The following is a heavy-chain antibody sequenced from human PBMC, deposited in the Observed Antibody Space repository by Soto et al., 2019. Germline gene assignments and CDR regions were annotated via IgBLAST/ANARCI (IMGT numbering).Heavy chain of an antibody. D-gene: IGHD3-3*01. V-gene: IGHV4-39*01. CDR1: GASITRSGYY. CDR2: IYHSGTT. Sequence: QLQLQESGPGLVKTSETLSLTCTVSGASITRSGYYWGWIRQPPGKGLEWIGTIYHSGTTYHNPSLESRVTISVDTSRNQFSQELNSMTAADTAVYYCASGTIFGVVIQGFDYWGQGTLVTVSS. J-gene: IGHJ4*02. CDR3: ASGTIFGVVIQGFDY.